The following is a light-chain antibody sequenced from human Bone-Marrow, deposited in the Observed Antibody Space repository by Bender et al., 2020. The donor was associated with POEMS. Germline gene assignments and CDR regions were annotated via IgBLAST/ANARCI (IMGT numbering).Light chain of an antibody. CDR2: QDT. CDR1: ALPNQY. J-gene: IGLJ2*01. Sequence: SYELAQPPSVSVSPGQTARIPCSGDALPNQYAYWYQQKPGQAPLLVIYQDTKRPSGVPERFSGSNSGNTATLTISGTQAMDEGDYYCQAWDSNIMTFGGGTKLTVL. V-gene: IGLV3-1*01. CDR3: QAWDSNIMT.